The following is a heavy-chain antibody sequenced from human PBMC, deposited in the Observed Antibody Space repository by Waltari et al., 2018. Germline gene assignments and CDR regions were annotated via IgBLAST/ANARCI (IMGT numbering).Heavy chain of an antibody. CDR1: GDSVPSNSAA. V-gene: IGHV6-1*01. CDR3: ARTTITVFGVVVGALDN. D-gene: IGHD3-3*01. Sequence: QVQLQQSGPGLVKPSQTLPLTCAISGDSVPSNSAAWDWIRQSPSRGLEWLGRTYYRSKWYSHYAESVKSRMTINADTSKNEFSLQLTSVSPEDTGLYFCARTTITVFGVVVGALDNWGPGTLVTVSS. CDR2: TYYRSKWYS. J-gene: IGHJ4*02.